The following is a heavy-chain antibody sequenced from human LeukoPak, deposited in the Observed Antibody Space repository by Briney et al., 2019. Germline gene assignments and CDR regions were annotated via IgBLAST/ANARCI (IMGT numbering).Heavy chain of an antibody. CDR3: AKAKSGYSDAFDI. D-gene: IGHD3-22*01. J-gene: IGHJ3*02. V-gene: IGHV3-30*18. Sequence: GGSLRLSCAAPGFTFSSYGMHSVRQPPGKGLEWEAVISYDGSNKYYADSVKGRFTISRDNSKNTLYLQMNSLRAEDTAVYYCAKAKSGYSDAFDIWGQGTMVTVSS. CDR2: ISYDGSNK. CDR1: GFTFSSYG.